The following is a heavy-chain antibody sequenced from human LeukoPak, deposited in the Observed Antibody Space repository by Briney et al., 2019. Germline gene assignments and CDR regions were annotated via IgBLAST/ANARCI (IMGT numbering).Heavy chain of an antibody. V-gene: IGHV3-23*01. CDR2: ISRDGGEST. Sequence: PGGSLRLSCAASGFTFTTYAMGWVRQAPGKGLEWVSRISRDGGESTFYADSVKGRFTISRDNSKNTLYLQMNSLRAEDTAVYYCAKVSLCPYWGQGTLVTVSS. CDR1: GFTFTTYA. CDR3: AKVSLCPY. D-gene: IGHD2-2*01. J-gene: IGHJ4*02.